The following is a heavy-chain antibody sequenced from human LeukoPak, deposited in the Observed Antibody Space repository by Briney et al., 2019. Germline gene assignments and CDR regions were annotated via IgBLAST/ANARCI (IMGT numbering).Heavy chain of an antibody. Sequence: GESLQISCKGSGYSFTSYWIGWVRQMPGNGLEWMGIIYPGDSETRYGPSFQGQVTISADKSISTAYLQWSSLKASDTAMYYCARRGRNAPFDPWGQGTLVTVSS. CDR2: IYPGDSET. CDR3: ARRGRNAPFDP. V-gene: IGHV5-51*01. J-gene: IGHJ5*02. CDR1: GYSFTSYW. D-gene: IGHD1-26*01.